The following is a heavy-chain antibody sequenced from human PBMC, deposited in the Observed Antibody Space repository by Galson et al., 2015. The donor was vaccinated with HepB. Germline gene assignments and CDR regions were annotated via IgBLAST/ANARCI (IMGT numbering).Heavy chain of an antibody. J-gene: IGHJ4*02. CDR2: VSGYNGNT. CDR3: ARPTYSSTWYQLYYFDY. D-gene: IGHD6-13*01. Sequence: SVKVSCKASGYTFTRHGITWVRQAPGQGLEWMGWVSGYNGNTNYAQKLQGGVTMTTDTSTSTAYMELRSLRSDDTAVYYCARPTYSSTWYQLYYFDYWGQGTLVTVSS. V-gene: IGHV1-18*01. CDR1: GYTFTRHG.